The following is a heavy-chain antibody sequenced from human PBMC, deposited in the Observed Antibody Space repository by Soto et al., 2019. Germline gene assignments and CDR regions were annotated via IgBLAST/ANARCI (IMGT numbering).Heavy chain of an antibody. CDR1: GGSISSYY. D-gene: IGHD6-13*01. V-gene: IGHV4-59*01. CDR2: IYYSGST. CDR3: ARDGDSSSQNWFDP. J-gene: IGHJ5*02. Sequence: SETLSLTCTVSGGSISSYYWSWIRQPPGKGLEWIGYIYYSGSTNYNPSLKSRVTISVDTSKNQFSLKLSSVTAAGTAVYYCARDGDSSSQNWFDPWGQGTLVTVSS.